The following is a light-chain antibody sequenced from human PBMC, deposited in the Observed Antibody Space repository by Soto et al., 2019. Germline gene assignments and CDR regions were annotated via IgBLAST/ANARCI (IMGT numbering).Light chain of an antibody. CDR1: SGHSNYA. V-gene: IGLV4-69*01. CDR2: LNSDGSH. Sequence: QPVLTQSPCASASLGASVKLTCTLSSGHSNYAIAWHQQQSEKGPRYLMKLNSDGSHNKGDGIPDRFSGSSSGAERYLTISSLQSEDEADYYCQTWGSGIVAFGGGTKLTVL. CDR3: QTWGSGIVA. J-gene: IGLJ2*01.